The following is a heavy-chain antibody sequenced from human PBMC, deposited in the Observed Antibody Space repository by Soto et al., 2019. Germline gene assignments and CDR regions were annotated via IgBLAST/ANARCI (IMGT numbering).Heavy chain of an antibody. J-gene: IGHJ6*02. CDR1: GGSISSSNW. V-gene: IGHV4-4*02. Sequence: QVQLQESGPGLVKPSGTLSLTCAVSGGSISSSNWWSWVRQPPGKGLEWIGEIYHSGSTNYNPSLKSRVTISVDKSKNQFSLKLSSVTAAYTAVYYCARAGDNSYGYYYYGMDVWGQGTTVTVSS. D-gene: IGHD5-18*01. CDR3: ARAGDNSYGYYYYGMDV. CDR2: IYHSGST.